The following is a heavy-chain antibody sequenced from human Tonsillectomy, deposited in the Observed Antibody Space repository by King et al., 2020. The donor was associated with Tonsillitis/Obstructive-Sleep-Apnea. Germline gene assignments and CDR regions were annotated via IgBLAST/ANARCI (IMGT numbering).Heavy chain of an antibody. CDR3: ARRHVTIFGVVPVDY. V-gene: IGHV4-39*01. J-gene: IGHJ4*02. CDR1: GGSISSSSYY. CDR2: IYYSGST. D-gene: IGHD3-3*01. Sequence: LQLQESGPGLVKPSETLSLTCTVSGGSISSSSYYWGWIRQPPGKGLEWIGSIYYSGSTYYNPSLKSRVTISVDTSKNQFSLKLSSVTAADTAVYYCARRHVTIFGVVPVDYWGQGTLVTVSS.